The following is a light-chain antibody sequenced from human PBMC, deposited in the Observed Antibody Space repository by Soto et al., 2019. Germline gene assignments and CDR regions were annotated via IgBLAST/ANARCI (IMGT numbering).Light chain of an antibody. CDR3: QQTHSLPLS. V-gene: IGKV1-12*01. CDR2: ATS. Sequence: IQMTQSPSSVSASVGDRVTMTCRASQGVGGWLAWYQQKPGKVAKLLIYATSSLHSGVPSRFSGIGSGTDFTLSISSLQPEDFATYYCQQTHSLPLSFGPGTKVDIK. CDR1: QGVGGW. J-gene: IGKJ3*01.